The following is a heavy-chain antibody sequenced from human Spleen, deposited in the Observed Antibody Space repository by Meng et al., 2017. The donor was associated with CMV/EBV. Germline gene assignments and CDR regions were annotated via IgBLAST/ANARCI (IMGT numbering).Heavy chain of an antibody. V-gene: IGHV3-11*06. J-gene: IGHJ3*02. CDR1: GFTFSDYY. CDR3: ARHPPGMGAFDI. Sequence: GESLKISCAASGFTFSDYYMSWIRQAPGKGLEWVSSISSSSSYIYYADSVKGRFTISRDNAKNSLYLQMNSLRAEDTAVYYCARHPPGMGAFDIWGQGTMVTVSS. D-gene: IGHD3-10*01. CDR2: ISSSSSYI.